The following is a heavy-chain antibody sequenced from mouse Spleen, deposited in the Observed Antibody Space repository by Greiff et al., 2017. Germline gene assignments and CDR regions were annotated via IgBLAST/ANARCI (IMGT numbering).Heavy chain of an antibody. CDR2: INPSSGYT. CDR1: GYTFTSYT. J-gene: IGHJ3*01. Sequence: QVQLKQPGAELVKPGASVKLSCKASGYTFTSYTMHWVKQRPGQGLEWIGYINPSSGYTNYNQKFKDKATLTADKSSSTAYMQLSSLTSEDSAVYYCAPANWDVRAWFAYWGQGTLVTVSA. CDR3: APANWDVRAWFAY. V-gene: IGHV1S26*01. D-gene: IGHD4-1*01.